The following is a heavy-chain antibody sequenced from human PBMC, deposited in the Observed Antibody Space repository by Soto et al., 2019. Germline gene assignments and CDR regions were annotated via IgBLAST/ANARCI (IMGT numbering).Heavy chain of an antibody. V-gene: IGHV3-48*03. CDR3: ARDLGGTAIGHYYYYGMDV. D-gene: IGHD5-18*01. CDR2: ISSSGSTI. CDR1: GFTFSSYE. J-gene: IGHJ6*02. Sequence: EVQLVESGGGLVQPGGSLRLSCAASGFTFSSYEMNWVRQAPGKGLEWVSYISSSGSTIYYTDSVKGRFTISRDNAKNSLYLQMNSLRAEDTAVYYCARDLGGTAIGHYYYYGMDVWGQGTTVTVSS.